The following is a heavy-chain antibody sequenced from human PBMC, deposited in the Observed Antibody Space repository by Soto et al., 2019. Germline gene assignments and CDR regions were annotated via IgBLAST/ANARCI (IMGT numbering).Heavy chain of an antibody. J-gene: IGHJ3*01. V-gene: IGHV3-23*01. D-gene: IGHD5-12*01. CDR3: AKYRGSSYNYNPFDA. CDR2: ISGSGGST. Sequence: GGSLRLSCEGTGLTINGYAMAWVRHAPEKGLEWVSSISGSGGSTYYAESVKGRFTISRDNSKNTLDLQLNSLRAEDTAVYYCAKYRGSSYNYNPFDAWGKGTMVTV. CDR1: GLTINGYA.